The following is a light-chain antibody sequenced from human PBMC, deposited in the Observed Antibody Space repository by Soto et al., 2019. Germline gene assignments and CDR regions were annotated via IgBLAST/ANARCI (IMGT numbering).Light chain of an antibody. J-gene: IGLJ2*01. CDR2: EVI. V-gene: IGLV2-8*01. CDR1: SSDVGGYNF. CDR3: TSYAGTNNYVV. Sequence: QSALTQPPSASGSPGQSVTISCTGTSSDVGGYNFVSWYQQHPGKAPKLIIYEVIKRPSGVPDRFSGSKSGNTGSLTVSGLQAEDEADYYCTSYAGTNNYVVFGGGTKVTVL.